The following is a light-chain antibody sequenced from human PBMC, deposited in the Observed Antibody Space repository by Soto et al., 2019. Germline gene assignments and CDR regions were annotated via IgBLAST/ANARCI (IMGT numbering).Light chain of an antibody. CDR2: HAS. Sequence: DIQMTQSPSTLSASIGDRVTIACRASQGISNWLAWYQQKPGKAPKRLIFHASSLEGGVPSRFRGSGSGTEFTLTISSLQSDDFATYYCQQYNTYPTFGQGTKVDIK. V-gene: IGKV1-5*01. J-gene: IGKJ1*01. CDR3: QQYNTYPT. CDR1: QGISNW.